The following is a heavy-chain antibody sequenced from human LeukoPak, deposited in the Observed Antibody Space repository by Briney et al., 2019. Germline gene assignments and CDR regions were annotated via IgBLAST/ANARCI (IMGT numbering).Heavy chain of an antibody. Sequence: GGSLRLSCAASRSTFRSHAMSWVRQAPGKGLEWVSTISGTGGSTYYADSVKGRFTISRDTSKNTVYLQMNSLRAEDTAVYYCAKLATIPAIAIRDYFDYWGQGTLVTVSS. CDR1: RSTFRSHA. V-gene: IGHV3-23*01. CDR2: ISGTGGST. J-gene: IGHJ4*02. D-gene: IGHD2-2*02. CDR3: AKLATIPAIAIRDYFDY.